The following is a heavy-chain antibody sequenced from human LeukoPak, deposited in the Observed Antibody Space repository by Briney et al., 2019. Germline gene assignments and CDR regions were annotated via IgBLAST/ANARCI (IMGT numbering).Heavy chain of an antibody. J-gene: IGHJ5*02. CDR2: IYYTGST. Sequence: SETLSLTCTVSGGSISSYYWSWIRQPPGKGLEWIGYIYYTGSTSYNPSLQSRVTMSLDTSKNQFSLELNSVTPADTAVYYCARGGNYWHQWWFDPWGRGTLVSVSS. D-gene: IGHD1-26*01. CDR1: GGSISSYY. V-gene: IGHV4-59*01. CDR3: ARGGNYWHQWWFDP.